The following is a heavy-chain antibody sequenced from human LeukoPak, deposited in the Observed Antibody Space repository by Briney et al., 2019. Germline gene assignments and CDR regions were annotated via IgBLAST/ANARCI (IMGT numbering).Heavy chain of an antibody. V-gene: IGHV3-7*04. J-gene: IGHJ5*01. CDR2: MKQDGREK. CDR3: ARGSGWFDS. Sequence: PGGSLRLSCAASGFTFSSYWMSWVRQTPGKGLEWVANMKQDGREKYYVDSVKGRFTISRDNVKNSLYLQMNSLRVEDTGVYFCARGSGWFDSWGQGTLVTVSS. CDR1: GFTFSSYW.